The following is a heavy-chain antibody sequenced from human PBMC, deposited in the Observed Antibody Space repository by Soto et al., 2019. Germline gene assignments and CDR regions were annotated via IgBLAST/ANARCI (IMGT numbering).Heavy chain of an antibody. CDR3: ARREIQGPIDY. V-gene: IGHV4-28*01. CDR2: IYYSGTT. D-gene: IGHD1-26*01. J-gene: IGHJ4*02. CDR1: GYSISSSNW. Sequence: QVQLQESGPGLVKPSDTLSLTCAVSGYSISSSNWWGWIRQPPGKGLEWIGYIYYSGTTYYNPSLKSRVTMSVDKSKNQFSLKMTSVTAVDTAVYYCARREIQGPIDYWGQGTLVTVSS.